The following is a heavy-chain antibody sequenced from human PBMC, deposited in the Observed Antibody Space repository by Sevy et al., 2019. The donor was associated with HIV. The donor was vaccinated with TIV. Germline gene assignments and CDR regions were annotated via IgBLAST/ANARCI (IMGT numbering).Heavy chain of an antibody. CDR3: ARVFHWASNS. J-gene: IGHJ4*02. Sequence: GSLRLSCAASGFTFSSYWLSSVRQAPGKGLEWVANIKPDGGDGNYVGSVAGRFTISRDNAKNSVFLRMDSLRVEDTAVYYCARVFHWASNSWGQGILVTVSS. V-gene: IGHV3-7*01. CDR2: IKPDGGDG. CDR1: GFTFSSYW. D-gene: IGHD7-27*01.